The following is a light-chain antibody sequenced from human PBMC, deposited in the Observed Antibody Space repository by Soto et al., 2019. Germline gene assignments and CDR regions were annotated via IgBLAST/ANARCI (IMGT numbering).Light chain of an antibody. CDR3: QSYDSSLRAVV. V-gene: IGLV1-40*01. J-gene: IGLJ2*01. CDR1: SSNIGAGYD. Sequence: QSVLTQPPSVSGAPGQRVTISCTGSSSNIGAGYDVHWYQQLPGTAPKLLIYGNSNRPSGVPDRFSGSKSGTSASLAITGLQAEAEAAYYCQSYDSSLRAVVFGGGTKLTVL. CDR2: GNS.